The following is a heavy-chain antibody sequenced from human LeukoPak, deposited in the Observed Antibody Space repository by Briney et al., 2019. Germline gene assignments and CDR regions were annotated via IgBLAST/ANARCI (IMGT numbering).Heavy chain of an antibody. CDR2: IYYSGNT. J-gene: IGHJ3*02. CDR3: ARSNYSQPVGWAFDI. CDR1: GVSINIYY. Sequence: SETLSLTCSVSGVSINIYYWSWIRQPPGKALEWMGYIYYSGNTNYNPSLKSRVTISVDTPKNQFSLKLSSVTAADTAVYYCARSNYSQPVGWAFDIWGQGTMVTVSS. V-gene: IGHV4-59*01. D-gene: IGHD3-10*01.